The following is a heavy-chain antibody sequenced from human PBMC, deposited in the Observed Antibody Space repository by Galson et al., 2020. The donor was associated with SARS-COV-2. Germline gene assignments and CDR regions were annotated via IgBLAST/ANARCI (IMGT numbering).Heavy chain of an antibody. Sequence: ASVKVSCKASGYTFTSYDINWVRQATGQGLEWMGWMNPNSGNTGYAQKFQGRVTMTRNTSISTAYMELSSLRSEDTAVYYCARGHLVTMIVVVITTRSYYFDYWGQGTLVTVSS. CDR1: GYTFTSYD. CDR2: MNPNSGNT. V-gene: IGHV1-8*01. J-gene: IGHJ4*02. CDR3: ARGHLVTMIVVVITTRSYYFDY. D-gene: IGHD3-22*01.